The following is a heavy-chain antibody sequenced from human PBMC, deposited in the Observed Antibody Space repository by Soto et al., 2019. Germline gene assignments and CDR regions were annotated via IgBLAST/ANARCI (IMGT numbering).Heavy chain of an antibody. Sequence: SETLSLTCAVYGGSFSGYYWSWIRQPPGKGLEWIGEINHSGSTNYNPSLKSRVTISVDTSKNQLSLKLSSVTAADTAVYYCASLIAAAGTGGSYYYMDVWGKGTTVTVSS. D-gene: IGHD6-13*01. V-gene: IGHV4-34*01. CDR2: INHSGST. J-gene: IGHJ6*03. CDR1: GGSFSGYY. CDR3: ASLIAAAGTGGSYYYMDV.